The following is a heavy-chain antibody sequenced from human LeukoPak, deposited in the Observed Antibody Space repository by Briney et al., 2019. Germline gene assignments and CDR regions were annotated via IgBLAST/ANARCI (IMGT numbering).Heavy chain of an antibody. V-gene: IGHV4-39*01. CDR2: IYYSGST. Sequence: PSETLSLTCTVSGASLSNSNYYWGWVRQPPGKGLEWIGTIYYSGSTNYNPSLKSRVTISADMPKNQSSLKVSSVTAADTAVYYCARPATSGTYYSAFDYWGQGTLVTVSS. CDR3: ARPATSGTYYSAFDY. D-gene: IGHD3-22*01. J-gene: IGHJ4*02. CDR1: GASLSNSNYY.